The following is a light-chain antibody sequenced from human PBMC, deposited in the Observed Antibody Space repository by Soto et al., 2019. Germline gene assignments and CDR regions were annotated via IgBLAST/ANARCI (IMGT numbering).Light chain of an antibody. CDR2: DAS. J-gene: IGKJ1*01. CDR3: QQYNNWRT. Sequence: EIFLTQSPDTLSLSPGERATLTCRASQSVTNYIAWYQQRPGQAPRLLIYDASNRATGVPARFSGSGSGTEFTLTISSLQSEDFAVYYCQQYNNWRTFGQGTKVDVK. V-gene: IGKV3-11*01. CDR1: QSVTNY.